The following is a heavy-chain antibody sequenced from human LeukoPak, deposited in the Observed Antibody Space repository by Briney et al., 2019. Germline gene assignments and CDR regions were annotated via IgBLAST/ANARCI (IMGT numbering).Heavy chain of an antibody. V-gene: IGHV1-46*03. J-gene: IGHJ6*03. CDR1: GYTFTSYY. CDR2: INPSVGST. D-gene: IGHD6-13*01. Sequence: GASVKVSCKASGYTFTSYYMHWVRQAPGQGLEWIGIINPSVGSTSYAQKFQGRVTMTRDTSTSTVYMELSSLRSEDTAVYYCARAGHSGSWYHYYYYYMDVWGEGTTVTVSS. CDR3: ARAGHSGSWYHYYYYYMDV.